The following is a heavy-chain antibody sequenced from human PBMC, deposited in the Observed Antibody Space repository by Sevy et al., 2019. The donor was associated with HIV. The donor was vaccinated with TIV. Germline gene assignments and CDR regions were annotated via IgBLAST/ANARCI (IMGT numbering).Heavy chain of an antibody. Sequence: ASVKVSCKASGGTFSSYAISWVRQAPGQGIEWMGGIIPIFGIANYAQKFQGRVTITADESTSTAYMELSSLRSEDTAVYYCAEAVAARGYSYGPPYYGMDVLGQGTSVTVSS. V-gene: IGHV1-69*13. D-gene: IGHD5-18*01. CDR3: AEAVAARGYSYGPPYYGMDV. CDR1: GGTFSSYA. CDR2: IIPIFGIA. J-gene: IGHJ6*02.